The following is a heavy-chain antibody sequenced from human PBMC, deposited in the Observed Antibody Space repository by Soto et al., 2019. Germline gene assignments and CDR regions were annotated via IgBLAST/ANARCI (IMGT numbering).Heavy chain of an antibody. CDR2: INTDNGDT. Sequence: ASVKVSCKASGYIFTSYSIHWVRQAPGQRLEWMGWINTDNGDTKYSQKFQGRVTMSRDTSTSTAYMELRSLRSDDTAVYYCARGLVTTFDYWGQGTLVTVSS. CDR1: GYIFTSYS. J-gene: IGHJ4*02. V-gene: IGHV1-3*04. CDR3: ARGLVTTFDY. D-gene: IGHD2-21*02.